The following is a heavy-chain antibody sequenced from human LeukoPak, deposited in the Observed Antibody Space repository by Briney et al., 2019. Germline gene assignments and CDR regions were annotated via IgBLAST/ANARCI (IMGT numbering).Heavy chain of an antibody. CDR1: GGSISSSSYY. CDR3: ARVRARDYYDIDY. V-gene: IGHV4-39*07. J-gene: IGHJ4*02. Sequence: SETLSLTCTVSGGSISSSSYYWGWIRQPPGKGLEWIGNIYYLGSTYYNPSLKSRVTILVDMSKNQFSLKLSSVTAADTAVYYCARVRARDYYDIDYWGQGTLVTVSS. D-gene: IGHD3-22*01. CDR2: IYYLGST.